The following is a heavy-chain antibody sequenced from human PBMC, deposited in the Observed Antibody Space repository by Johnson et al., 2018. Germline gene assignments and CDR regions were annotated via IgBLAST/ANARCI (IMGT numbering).Heavy chain of an antibody. CDR2: ISWYSGSI. J-gene: IGHJ6*02. CDR3: AKDGMATITWDYYYYGMDV. Sequence: EVQLVESGGGLVQPGRSLRLSCAASGFTFDDYAMHWVRQAPGKGLEWGSGISWYSGSIGYADSVKGGFTLSRDKAKNSLYLQMNSLRAEDTALYYFAKDGMATITWDYYYYGMDVWGQGTTVTVSS. V-gene: IGHV3-9*01. D-gene: IGHD5-24*01. CDR1: GFTFDDYA.